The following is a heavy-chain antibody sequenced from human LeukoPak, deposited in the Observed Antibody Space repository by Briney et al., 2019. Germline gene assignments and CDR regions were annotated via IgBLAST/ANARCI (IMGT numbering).Heavy chain of an antibody. CDR3: ASGNPYDILTA. D-gene: IGHD3-9*01. J-gene: IGHJ5*02. V-gene: IGHV1-69*13. CDR2: IIPIFGTA. Sequence: SVKVSCKASGGTFSSYAISWVRQAPGQGLEWMGGIIPIFGTANYAQKFQGRVTITADDSTSTAYMGLSSLRSEDTAVYYCASGNPYDILTAWGQGTLVTVSS. CDR1: GGTFSSYA.